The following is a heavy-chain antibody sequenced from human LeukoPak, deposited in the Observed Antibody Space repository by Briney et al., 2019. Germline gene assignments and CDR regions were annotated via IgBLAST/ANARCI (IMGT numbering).Heavy chain of an antibody. CDR2: ISAYNGNT. V-gene: IGHV1-18*01. D-gene: IGHD4-23*01. CDR1: GYTFTSYG. Sequence: ASVKVSCKASGYTFTSYGISWVRQAPGQGLEWMGWISAYNGNTNYAQKFQGRVTMTRDTSISTAYMELSRLRSDDTAVYYCARAPRVVTMFSLPTSDYWGQGTLVTVSS. J-gene: IGHJ4*02. CDR3: ARAPRVVTMFSLPTSDY.